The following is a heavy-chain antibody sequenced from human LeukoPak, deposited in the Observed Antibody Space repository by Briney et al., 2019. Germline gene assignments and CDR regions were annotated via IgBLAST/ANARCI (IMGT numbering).Heavy chain of an antibody. CDR1: GYTFTSYD. V-gene: IGHV1-8*01. CDR2: MNPNSGNT. D-gene: IGHD6-13*01. J-gene: IGHJ6*03. Sequence: ASVKVSCKASGYTFTSYDINWVRQATGQGLEWMGWMNPNSGNTGYAQKFQGRVTMTRNTSISTAYMELSSLRSEDTAVYYCARAIDNSSWTYYYYYMDVWGKGTTVTVSS. CDR3: ARAIDNSSWTYYYYYMDV.